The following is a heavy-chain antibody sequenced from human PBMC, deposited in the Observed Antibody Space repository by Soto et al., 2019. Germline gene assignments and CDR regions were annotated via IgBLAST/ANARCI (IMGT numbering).Heavy chain of an antibody. D-gene: IGHD2-2*01. CDR2: INPTTGGT. V-gene: IGHV1-2*02. CDR1: GYTFTGNY. Sequence: QVQLVQSGAEVEKPGASVKVSCKASGYTFTGNYLHWVRQAPGQGLEWMALINPTTGGTNYAQKFQGRVTVTWDTSINTAYMELRRLRADDTAIYYCARGYCRNIGCSHYFDYCGQGTLVTVSS. CDR3: ARGYCRNIGCSHYFDY. J-gene: IGHJ4*02.